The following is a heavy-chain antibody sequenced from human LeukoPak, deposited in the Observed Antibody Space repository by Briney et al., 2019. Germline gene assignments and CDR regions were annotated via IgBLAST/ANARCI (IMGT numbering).Heavy chain of an antibody. V-gene: IGHV3-30*04. CDR1: GFTFSNYP. Sequence: GRSLRLSCAASGFTFSNYPMHWVRRAPGKGLEWVAVVSDDGNNIYYADSVKGRFTISRDNAKNSLYLQMNSLRAEDTAVYYCAELGITMIGGVWGKGTTVTISS. CDR2: VSDDGNNI. J-gene: IGHJ6*04. D-gene: IGHD3-10*02. CDR3: AELGITMIGGV.